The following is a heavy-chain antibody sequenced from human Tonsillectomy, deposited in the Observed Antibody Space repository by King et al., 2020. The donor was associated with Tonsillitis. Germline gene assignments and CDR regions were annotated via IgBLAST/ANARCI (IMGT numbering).Heavy chain of an antibody. J-gene: IGHJ6*02. CDR2: MSYDGGIT. CDR3: ASDLRIVAGHQDSHGLDV. CDR1: GFIFRSYG. Sequence: VQLVESGGGVVQPGESLRLSCAASGFIFRSYGMHWVRQAPGKGLEWVAVMSYDGGITNYADAVQGRFTISRDNWDSKLSLQMNSLRVEDTAIYFCASDLRIVAGHQDSHGLDVWGQGTTVTVSS. V-gene: IGHV3-30-3*01. D-gene: IGHD5-12*01.